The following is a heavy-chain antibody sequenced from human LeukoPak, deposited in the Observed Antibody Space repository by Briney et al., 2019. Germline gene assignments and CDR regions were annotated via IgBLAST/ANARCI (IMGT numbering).Heavy chain of an antibody. D-gene: IGHD4-11*01. J-gene: IGHJ4*02. CDR3: ARGEDYSLFVLWDS. CDR2: IKPDGSEA. Sequence: PGGSLRLSCAASGFSFSNHWMSWVRQAPGKGLEWVANIKPDGSEAYYVESVKGRFTISRDNAQNSLYLQIISLRAEDTAVYYCARGEDYSLFVLWDSWGQGTQVSVSS. CDR1: GFSFSNHW. V-gene: IGHV3-7*01.